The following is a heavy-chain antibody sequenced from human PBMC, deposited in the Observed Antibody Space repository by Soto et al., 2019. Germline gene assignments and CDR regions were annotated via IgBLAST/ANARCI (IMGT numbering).Heavy chain of an antibody. Sequence: SVKVSCKASGGTFSSYAISWVRQAPGQGLEWMGGIIPIFGTANYAQKFQGRVTITADESTSTAYMELSSLRSEDTAVYYCAREGYSGSYHDPYYYYYYGMDVWGQGTTVTVSS. J-gene: IGHJ6*02. D-gene: IGHD1-26*01. CDR3: AREGYSGSYHDPYYYYYYGMDV. V-gene: IGHV1-69*13. CDR1: GGTFSSYA. CDR2: IIPIFGTA.